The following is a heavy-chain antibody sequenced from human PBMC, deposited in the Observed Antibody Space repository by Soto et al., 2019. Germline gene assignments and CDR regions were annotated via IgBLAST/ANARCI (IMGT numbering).Heavy chain of an antibody. CDR3: ARGGYCSSTSCLWGSDY. J-gene: IGHJ4*02. V-gene: IGHV1-69*13. D-gene: IGHD2-2*01. CDR1: GGTFSSYA. Sequence: SVKVSCKASGGTFSSYAISWVRQAPGQGLEWMGGIIPIFGTANYAQKFQGRVTITADESTSTAYMELSSLRSEDTAVYYCARGGYCSSTSCLWGSDYWGQGTLVTVSS. CDR2: IIPIFGTA.